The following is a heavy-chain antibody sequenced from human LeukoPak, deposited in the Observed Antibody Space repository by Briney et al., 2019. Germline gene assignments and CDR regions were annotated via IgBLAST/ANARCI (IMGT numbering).Heavy chain of an antibody. CDR3: ARDLSVNAFDT. CDR2: MHGSGSP. D-gene: IGHD2/OR15-2a*01. CDR1: GASVRSDH. V-gene: IGHV4-59*02. Sequence: SETLTLTCTVSGASVRSDHWNWIRQPPGKGLEWIAYMHGSGSPNYNPSLASRLTLSVDATENLLSLKLTSVTAADTAVYFCARDLSVNAFDTWGQGTLVTVSS. J-gene: IGHJ3*02.